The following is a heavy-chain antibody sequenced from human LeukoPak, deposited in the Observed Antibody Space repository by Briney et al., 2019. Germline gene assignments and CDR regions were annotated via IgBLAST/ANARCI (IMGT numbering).Heavy chain of an antibody. Sequence: GGSLRLSCAASGFTVSSNYMNWVRQAPGKGLEWVSVIYSGGSTYYGDSVKGRFTISRDNSKNTLSLQMNSLRVEDTAVYCCARESGGTSIDYWGQGTLVTVSS. CDR2: IYSGGST. J-gene: IGHJ4*02. D-gene: IGHD2-15*01. V-gene: IGHV3-53*01. CDR1: GFTVSSNY. CDR3: ARESGGTSIDY.